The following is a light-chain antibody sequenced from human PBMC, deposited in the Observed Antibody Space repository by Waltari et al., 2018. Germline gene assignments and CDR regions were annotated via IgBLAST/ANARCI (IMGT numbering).Light chain of an antibody. CDR2: GVS. V-gene: IGKV3D-15*01. CDR1: QSVSTN. CDR3: HQYNNWWT. Sequence: ETVLTQSPATLSVSPGERVTLSCRASQSVSTNLAWYQQKPGQAPRLLMYGVSTRATGIPGRFSGSGSGTEFTLTINTLQSEDFAGYYCHQYNNWWTFGQGTKVEIK. J-gene: IGKJ1*01.